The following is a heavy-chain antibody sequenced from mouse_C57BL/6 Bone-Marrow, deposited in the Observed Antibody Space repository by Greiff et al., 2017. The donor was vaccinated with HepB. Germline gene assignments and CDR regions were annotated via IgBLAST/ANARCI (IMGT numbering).Heavy chain of an antibody. CDR2: ISYDGSN. J-gene: IGHJ2*01. CDR3: ARGGTNYFDY. D-gene: IGHD4-1*01. V-gene: IGHV3-6*01. CDR1: GYSITSGYY. Sequence: EVKVEESGPGLVKPSQSLSLTCSVTGYSITSGYYWNWIRQFPGNKLEWMGYISYDGSNNYNPSLKNRISITRDTSKNQFFLKLNSVTTEDTATYYCARGGTNYFDYWGQGTTLTVSS.